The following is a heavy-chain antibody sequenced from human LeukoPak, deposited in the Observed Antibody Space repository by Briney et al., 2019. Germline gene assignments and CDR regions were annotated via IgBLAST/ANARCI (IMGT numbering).Heavy chain of an antibody. Sequence: PSETLSLTCDVSGGSISSGGYSWSWIRQPPGKGLEWLGYIYHSGSTYYNPSLKSRVTMSLDRSENQFSLKLNSVTAADTAVYYCARATYYYGSGSYHSDAFDIWGQGTMVTVSS. J-gene: IGHJ3*02. V-gene: IGHV4-30-2*01. CDR2: IYHSGST. CDR3: ARATYYYGSGSYHSDAFDI. D-gene: IGHD3-10*01. CDR1: GGSISSGGYS.